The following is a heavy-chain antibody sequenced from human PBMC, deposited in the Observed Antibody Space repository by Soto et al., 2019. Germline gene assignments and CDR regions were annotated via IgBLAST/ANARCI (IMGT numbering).Heavy chain of an antibody. CDR3: ARSNYYYGSGSYYCY. Sequence: GGSLRLSCAASGFTFSSYSMNWVRQAPGKGLEWVSSISSSSSYIYYADSVKGRFTISRDNAKNSLYLQMNSLRAEDTAVYYCARSNYYYGSGSYYCYWGQGTLVTVSS. V-gene: IGHV3-21*01. J-gene: IGHJ4*02. CDR2: ISSSSSYI. D-gene: IGHD3-10*01. CDR1: GFTFSSYS.